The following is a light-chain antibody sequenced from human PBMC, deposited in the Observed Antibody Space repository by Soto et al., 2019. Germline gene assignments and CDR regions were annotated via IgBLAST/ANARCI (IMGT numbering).Light chain of an antibody. V-gene: IGKV2-30*01. CDR2: KVS. Sequence: DVVMTQSPLPLPVTLGQPASISCRSSRSLVYSDGNTSLNWFQQRPGQSPRRLIYKVSNRDSGVPDRFSGSGSGTDFTLTISSLEPEDFAVYYCQQRSNWPTFGQGTKVDIK. J-gene: IGKJ1*01. CDR1: RSLVYSDGNTS. CDR3: QQRSNWPT.